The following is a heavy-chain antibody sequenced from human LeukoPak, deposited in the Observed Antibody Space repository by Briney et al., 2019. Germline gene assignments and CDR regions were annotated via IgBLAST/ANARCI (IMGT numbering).Heavy chain of an antibody. Sequence: SETLSLTCTVSGGSISSGGYYWSWIRQPPGKGLEWIGYIYHSGSTYYNPSLKSRVTISVDRSKNQFSLKLSSVTAADTAVYYCARVFCSSTSCPAPFDPWGQGTLVTVSS. CDR2: IYHSGST. D-gene: IGHD2-2*01. CDR1: GGSISSGGYY. V-gene: IGHV4-30-2*01. J-gene: IGHJ5*02. CDR3: ARVFCSSTSCPAPFDP.